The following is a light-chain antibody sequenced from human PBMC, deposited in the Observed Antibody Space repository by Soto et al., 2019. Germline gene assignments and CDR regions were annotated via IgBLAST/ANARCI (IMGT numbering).Light chain of an antibody. CDR2: ASS. Sequence: IQFTQSPSTPSPSVPDRVTITCRASQSINNLLAWYQQKPGKAPRRLIYASSSLQSGVPSRFSGSGSGTEFTLTISSLQPEDFATYFCLQRSNLPWAFGQGTKVDI. V-gene: IGKV1-17*01. CDR3: LQRSNLPWA. J-gene: IGKJ1*01. CDR1: QSINNL.